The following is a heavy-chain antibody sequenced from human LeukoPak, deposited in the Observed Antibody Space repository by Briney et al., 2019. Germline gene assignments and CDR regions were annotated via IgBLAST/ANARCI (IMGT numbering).Heavy chain of an antibody. CDR3: AREGALGYGHYAYDY. J-gene: IGHJ4*02. CDR2: MNADGGSI. V-gene: IGHV3-74*01. Sequence: PGGSLRLSCAASGFTFTSYWMHWVRQAPGKGLVWVSRMNADGGSISYADSVKGRFTISRDNGKNTLYLQMNSLSFEDTAVYYCAREGALGYGHYAYDYWGQGTLVTVSS. D-gene: IGHD4-17*01. CDR1: GFTFTSYW.